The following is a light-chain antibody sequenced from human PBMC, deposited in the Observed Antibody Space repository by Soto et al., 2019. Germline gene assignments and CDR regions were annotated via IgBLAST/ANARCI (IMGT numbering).Light chain of an antibody. CDR1: QSVSSR. J-gene: IGKJ1*01. Sequence: EIVMTQSPGTLSLSPGERATLSCRASQSVSSRLAWYQQKPGQAPRLLIYGASTRATDMPGTFSGRGSGTEFTLTISSLQSEDFAVYYCQQYKNWPRTFGQGTKVDIK. CDR3: QQYKNWPRT. CDR2: GAS. V-gene: IGKV3-15*01.